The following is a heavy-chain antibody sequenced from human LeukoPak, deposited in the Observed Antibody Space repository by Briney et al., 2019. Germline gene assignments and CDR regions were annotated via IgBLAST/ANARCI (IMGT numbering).Heavy chain of an antibody. J-gene: IGHJ4*02. D-gene: IGHD2-15*01. CDR1: GGSISSYY. CDR2: IYYSGST. Sequence: SETLSLTCTVSGGSISSYYWSWIRQPPGKGLEWIGYIYYSGSTNYNPSLKSRVTISVDASKNQFSLKLSSVTAADTAVYYCARDSLLGNYFDYWGQGTLVTVSS. V-gene: IGHV4-59*01. CDR3: ARDSLLGNYFDY.